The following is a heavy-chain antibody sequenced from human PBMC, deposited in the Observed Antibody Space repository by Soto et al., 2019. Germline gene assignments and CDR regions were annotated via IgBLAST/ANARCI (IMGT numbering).Heavy chain of an antibody. Sequence: ASVKVSCKASGYSFSNYGISWVRQAPGQGLEWMGWITPYKDNTKYAQKLQGRVTMTTDTSTSTAYMELRSLTSDDTAVYYCARDMDGSGSYYTDYWGQGTLVTVSS. V-gene: IGHV1-18*04. J-gene: IGHJ4*02. CDR1: GYSFSNYG. CDR3: ARDMDGSGSYYTDY. D-gene: IGHD3-10*01. CDR2: ITPYKDNT.